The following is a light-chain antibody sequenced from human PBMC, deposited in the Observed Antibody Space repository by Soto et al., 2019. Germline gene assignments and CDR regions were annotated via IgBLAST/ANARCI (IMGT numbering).Light chain of an antibody. CDR1: SSNIGAGFD. V-gene: IGLV1-40*01. CDR2: GNS. J-gene: IGLJ1*01. CDR3: QSYDSSLSASDV. Sequence: QSVLTQPPSVSGAPGQRVTISCTGSSSNIGAGFDVHWYQQLPGAAPKLLIYGNSNRPSGVPDRFSGSKSGTSASLAITGLQAEDEADYYCQSYDSSLSASDVFGIGTKLTVL.